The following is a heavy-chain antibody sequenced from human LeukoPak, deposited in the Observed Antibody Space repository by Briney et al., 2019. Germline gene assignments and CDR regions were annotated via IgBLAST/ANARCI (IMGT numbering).Heavy chain of an antibody. CDR1: RFTVSNNY. V-gene: IGHV3-66*02. Sequence: GGSLRLSCAASRFTVSNNYMSWVRQAPGKGLEWVSVIYGGGNAYYPDSVKGRFTISRDNSKNTLYLQMNSLRAEDTAVYYCATTASGGHHNYFDHWGQGTLVTVSS. CDR3: ATTASGGHHNYFDH. D-gene: IGHD3-10*01. J-gene: IGHJ4*02. CDR2: IYGGGNA.